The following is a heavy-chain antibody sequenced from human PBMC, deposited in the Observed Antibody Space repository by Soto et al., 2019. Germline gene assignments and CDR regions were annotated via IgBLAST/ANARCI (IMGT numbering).Heavy chain of an antibody. Sequence: QVHLLESGPGLVKPSQTLSLTCSVSGDSISTVDYFWAWIRQPPGQALEYIGYIYKSTTTYYNPSFDSLVAISLDTSKSQFSLNVTSVTAADTAVYFCARGRYCLTGRCFPNWFDSWGQGTLVTVSS. CDR1: GDSISTVDYF. J-gene: IGHJ5*01. CDR2: IYKSTTT. D-gene: IGHD2-15*01. CDR3: ARGRYCLTGRCFPNWFDS. V-gene: IGHV4-30-4*01.